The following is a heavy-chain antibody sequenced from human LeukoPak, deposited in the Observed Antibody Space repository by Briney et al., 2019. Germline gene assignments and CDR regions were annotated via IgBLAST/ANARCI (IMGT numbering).Heavy chain of an antibody. CDR1: GFTFSNYE. Sequence: GGSLRLSCAASGFTFSNYEMQWVRQAPGKGLEWVSYISSSGGTIYHTDSVKGRFTVSRDNAKNSLYLQMNSLRAEDTAMYYCAREGPLPHHWGQGTLVTVSS. V-gene: IGHV3-48*03. CDR3: AREGPLPHH. D-gene: IGHD3-16*02. CDR2: ISSSGGTI. J-gene: IGHJ5*02.